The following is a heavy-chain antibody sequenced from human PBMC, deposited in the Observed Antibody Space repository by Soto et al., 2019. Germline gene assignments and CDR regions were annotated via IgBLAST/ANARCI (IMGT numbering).Heavy chain of an antibody. Sequence: ESGGGLVQPGGSLRLSCAASGFTFRSFGMNWGRQAPGKGLEWVSYISSSTNTISYADSVKGRFTISRDNAKNSLYLQMDSLRDEDTAVYYCAREGNSFGYFYNMDVWGQGTTVTVSS. CDR1: GFTFRSFG. J-gene: IGHJ6*03. V-gene: IGHV3-48*02. CDR2: ISSSTNTI. CDR3: AREGNSFGYFYNMDV. D-gene: IGHD5-18*01.